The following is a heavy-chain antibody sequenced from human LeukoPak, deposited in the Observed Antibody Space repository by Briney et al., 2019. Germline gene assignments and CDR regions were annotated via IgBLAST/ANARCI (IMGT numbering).Heavy chain of an antibody. CDR1: GFTFTNYV. D-gene: IGHD1-26*01. CDR2: VSSDGGIK. J-gene: IGHJ4*02. V-gene: IGHV3-30-3*01. Sequence: GGSLRLSCVVSGFTFTNYVVHWVRQAPGKGLEWVTLVSSDGGIKYYADSVKGRFSVSRDISKNTLYLQMNSLRAEDTAVYYCVRDLGGRSGHWGQGALVTVSS. CDR3: VRDLGGRSGH.